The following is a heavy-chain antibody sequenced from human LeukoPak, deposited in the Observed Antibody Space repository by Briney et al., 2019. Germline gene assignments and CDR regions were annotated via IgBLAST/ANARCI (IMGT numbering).Heavy chain of an antibody. D-gene: IGHD6-19*01. CDR3: ARSSSYSSGSSDRNLDY. CDR2: ILISGGGA. CDR1: GFNFRRYG. J-gene: IGHJ4*02. Sequence: GGSLRLSCATSGFNFRRYGMNWVRQAPGKGLEWVTGILISGGGAFSADSVKGRFSISRDNSKNTVFLEMSSLKVADTAVYYCARSSSYSSGSSDRNLDYWGQGTLVTVSS. V-gene: IGHV3-23*01.